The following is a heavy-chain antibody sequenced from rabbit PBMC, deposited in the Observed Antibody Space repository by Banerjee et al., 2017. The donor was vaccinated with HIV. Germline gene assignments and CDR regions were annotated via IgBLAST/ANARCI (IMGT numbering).Heavy chain of an antibody. Sequence: QEQLEESGGDLVKPEGSLTLTCTASGLDFSNSYWICWVRQAPGKGLEWIACIYAGVSGNTYYASWAKGRFTISKASWTTVTLQMTSLTAADTASYFCARDLAGVIGWNFNLWGQGTLVTVS. CDR2: IYAGVSGNT. CDR3: ARDLAGVIGWNFNL. D-gene: IGHD4-1*01. V-gene: IGHV1S45*01. CDR1: GLDFSNSYW. J-gene: IGHJ4*01.